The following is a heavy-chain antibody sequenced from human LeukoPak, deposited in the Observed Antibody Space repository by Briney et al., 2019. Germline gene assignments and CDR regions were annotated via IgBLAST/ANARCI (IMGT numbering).Heavy chain of an antibody. V-gene: IGHV4-34*09. CDR1: GGSFSGYY. CDR3: ARGLPVRDGYNN. J-gene: IGHJ4*02. D-gene: IGHD5-24*01. CDR2: IYYSGST. Sequence: SETLSLTCAVYGGSFSGYYWGWIRQPPGKGLEWIGYIYYSGSTYYNPSLKSRVTISVDTSKNQFSLKLSSVTAADTAVYYCARGLPVRDGYNNWGQGTLVTVSS.